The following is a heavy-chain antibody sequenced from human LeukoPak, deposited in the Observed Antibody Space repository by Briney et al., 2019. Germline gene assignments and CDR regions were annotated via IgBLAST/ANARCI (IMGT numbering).Heavy chain of an antibody. V-gene: IGHV4-34*01. D-gene: IGHD6-19*01. CDR2: INHSGST. J-gene: IGHJ4*02. Sequence: SETLSLTCTVSGGSISSYYWSWIRQPPGKGLEWIGEINHSGSTNYNPSLKSRVTISVDTSKNQFSLKLSSVTAADTAVYYCARTISETGYSSGCPLDYWGQGTLVTVSS. CDR3: ARTISETGYSSGCPLDY. CDR1: GGSISSYY.